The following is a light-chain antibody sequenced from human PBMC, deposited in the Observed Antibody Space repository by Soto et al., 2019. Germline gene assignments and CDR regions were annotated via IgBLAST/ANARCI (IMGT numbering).Light chain of an antibody. CDR3: SSYTINGVGV. Sequence: QSVLTQPASVSGSPGQSITISCTGTDSDVGGYNYVSWYQQHPGNAPKVMIYDVSNRPSGVSNRFSGSKSGNTASLIISGRQAEDEADYYCSSYTINGVGVFGGGTKVIVL. J-gene: IGLJ2*01. CDR1: DSDVGGYNY. CDR2: DVS. V-gene: IGLV2-14*01.